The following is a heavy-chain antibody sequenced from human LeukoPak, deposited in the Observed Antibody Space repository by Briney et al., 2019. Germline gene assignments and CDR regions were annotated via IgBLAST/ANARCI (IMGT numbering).Heavy chain of an antibody. V-gene: IGHV1-3*01. CDR3: ARVGKIGIGWPLGY. CDR1: GYTFTTYA. Sequence: ASVKVSCKASGYTFTTYAMHWVRQAPGQRLEWMGWINAGNGNTKYSQKFQGRVTITRDTSASTAYMELSSLRSEDTAMYYCARVGKIGIGWPLGYWGQGTLVTVSS. CDR2: INAGNGNT. J-gene: IGHJ4*02. D-gene: IGHD6-19*01.